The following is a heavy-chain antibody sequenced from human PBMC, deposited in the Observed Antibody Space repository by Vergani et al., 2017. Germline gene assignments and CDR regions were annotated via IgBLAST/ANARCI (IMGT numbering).Heavy chain of an antibody. D-gene: IGHD2-2*01. CDR1: EFTFSNYA. Sequence: EVQLLESGGGLVPPGGSLRLLCAASEFTFSNYALNWVRQAPGKGLEWVSGISGSGGSTYYADSVKGRFTISRDNSKNTLYLQMNSLRAEDTAVYYCAKGDLGYCSSTSCSYYFDYWGQGTLVTVSS. V-gene: IGHV3-23*01. CDR2: ISGSGGST. J-gene: IGHJ4*02. CDR3: AKGDLGYCSSTSCSYYFDY.